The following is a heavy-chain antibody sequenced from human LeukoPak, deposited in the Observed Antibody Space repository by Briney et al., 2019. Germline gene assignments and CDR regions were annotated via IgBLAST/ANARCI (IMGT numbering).Heavy chain of an antibody. CDR3: ARRLPGSGYSEFDY. V-gene: IGHV3-48*02. CDR2: ISSSSSPI. J-gene: IGHJ4*02. CDR1: GFTFSSYS. D-gene: IGHD3-22*01. Sequence: PGGSLRLSCAASGFTFSSYSMMWVRQAPGKGLEWVSYISSSSSPISYADSVKGRFTISRDNAKNSLYLQMNSLRDEDTAVYYCARRLPGSGYSEFDYWGQGTLVTVFS.